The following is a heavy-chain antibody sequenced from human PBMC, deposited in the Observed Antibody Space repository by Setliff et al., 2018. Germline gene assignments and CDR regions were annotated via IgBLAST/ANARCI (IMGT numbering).Heavy chain of an antibody. CDR1: GFTFSSYS. V-gene: IGHV3-48*01. CDR2: ISSSSSTI. D-gene: IGHD3-10*01. J-gene: IGHJ5*02. Sequence: GGSLRLSCAASGFTFSSYSMNWVRQAPGKGLEWVSYISSSSSTIYYADSVKGRFTISRDNSKNTLYLQMNSLGAEDTAVYYCAKNGFGVVALGVNNWFDPWGQGTLVTVSS. CDR3: AKNGFGVVALGVNNWFDP.